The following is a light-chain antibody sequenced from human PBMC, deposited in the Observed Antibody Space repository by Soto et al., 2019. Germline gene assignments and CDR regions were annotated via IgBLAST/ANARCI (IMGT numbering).Light chain of an antibody. CDR2: EVS. CDR1: SSDVGSSNY. V-gene: IGLV2-8*01. CDR3: TSYAGSSNYV. Sequence: QSALTQPPSASGSPGQSVTISCTGTSSDVGSSNYVSWYQQHPGKVPKVMIYEVSKRPSGVPDRFSGSKSGNTASLTVSGLQAEYEADYYCTSYAGSSNYVFGNGTKLTVL. J-gene: IGLJ1*01.